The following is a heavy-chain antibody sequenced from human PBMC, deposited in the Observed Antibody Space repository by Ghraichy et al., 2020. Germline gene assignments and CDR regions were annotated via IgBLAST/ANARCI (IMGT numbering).Heavy chain of an antibody. D-gene: IGHD3-10*01. Sequence: SETLSLTCTVSGGSVSSGSYYWSWIRQPPGKGLEWIGYIYYSGSTNYNPSLKSRVTISVDTSKNQFSLKLSSVTAADTAVYYCARDWGDLLFTDTNWFDPWGQGTLVTVS. V-gene: IGHV4-61*01. J-gene: IGHJ5*02. CDR1: GGSVSSGSYY. CDR2: IYYSGST. CDR3: ARDWGDLLFTDTNWFDP.